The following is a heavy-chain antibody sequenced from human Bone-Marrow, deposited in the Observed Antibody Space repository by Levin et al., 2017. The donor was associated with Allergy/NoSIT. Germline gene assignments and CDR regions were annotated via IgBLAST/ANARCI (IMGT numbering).Heavy chain of an antibody. Sequence: SGGSLRLSCAASGFTSSMYDMHWVRQRPGKGLEWVSEISTAGDSYYSDSVRGRFTTSRENAKNSVYLQLNNLRAGDTAVYFCTRQGDNWGNYFGLDVWGQGTTVTVSS. CDR3: TRQGDNWGNYFGLDV. V-gene: IGHV3-13*01. CDR2: ISTAGDS. D-gene: IGHD7-27*01. J-gene: IGHJ6*02. CDR1: GFTSSMYD.